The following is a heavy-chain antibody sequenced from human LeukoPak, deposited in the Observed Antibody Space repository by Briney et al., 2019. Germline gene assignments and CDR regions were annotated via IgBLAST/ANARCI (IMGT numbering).Heavy chain of an antibody. V-gene: IGHV5-51*01. Sequence: KGLEWMGIIYPGDSDTRYSPSFQGQVTISADKSISTAYLQWSSLKASDTAMYYCARHIHYGITVDYWGQGTPVTVSS. D-gene: IGHD3-9*01. CDR2: IYPGDSDT. J-gene: IGHJ4*02. CDR3: ARHIHYGITVDY.